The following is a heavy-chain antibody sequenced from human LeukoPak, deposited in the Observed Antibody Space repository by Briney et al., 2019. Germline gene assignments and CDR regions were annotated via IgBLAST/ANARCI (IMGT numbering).Heavy chain of an antibody. V-gene: IGHV1-8*01. Sequence: ASVKVSCKASGYTFTSYDINWVRQATGQGLEWMGWMNPNSGNTGYAQKFQGRVTVTRNTSMSTAYMELSSLRSEDTAVYYCARGARRYCSGGSCHRYFDLWGRGTLVTVSS. CDR2: MNPNSGNT. D-gene: IGHD2-15*01. J-gene: IGHJ2*01. CDR1: GYTFTSYD. CDR3: ARGARRYCSGGSCHRYFDL.